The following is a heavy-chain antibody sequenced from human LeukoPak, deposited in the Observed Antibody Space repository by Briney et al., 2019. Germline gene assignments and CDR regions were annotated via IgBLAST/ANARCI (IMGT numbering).Heavy chain of an antibody. CDR3: VRRGGSDGWGAFDI. J-gene: IGHJ3*02. CDR1: EFTFSNYF. D-gene: IGHD5-24*01. CDR2: IRQSGDIT. V-gene: IGHV3-23*01. Sequence: GGSLRLSCAASEFTFSNYFMNWVRQAPGKGLEWVSSIRQSGDITYYADSVKGRFTISRENSKNTLSLQMNSLSREDTAIYYCVRRGGSDGWGAFDIWGQGTVVTVSS.